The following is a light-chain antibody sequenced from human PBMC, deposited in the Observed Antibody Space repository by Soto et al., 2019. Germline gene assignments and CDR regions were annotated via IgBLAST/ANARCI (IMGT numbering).Light chain of an antibody. Sequence: EIALTQSPATLSLSPGERATLSCRASQSVSSYLAWYQQKPGQAPRLLVYDASNRATGIPARFSGSGSGTDFTLTISRLEPDEFAVYYCQQRSDWPSTFGGGTKVQIK. CDR2: DAS. V-gene: IGKV3-11*01. CDR1: QSVSSY. CDR3: QQRSDWPST. J-gene: IGKJ4*01.